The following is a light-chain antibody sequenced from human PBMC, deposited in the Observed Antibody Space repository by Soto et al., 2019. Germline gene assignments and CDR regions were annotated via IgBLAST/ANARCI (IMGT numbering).Light chain of an antibody. CDR3: QHYNNWPFT. CDR2: GAS. V-gene: IGKV3-15*01. J-gene: IGKJ2*01. CDR1: QSVSSI. Sequence: EIVMTQSPATLSVSPGERATLSCRASQSVSSILAWYQQKPGQAPTLLIYGASARATGIPVRFSGSRSGTEFTLTISSLQSEDFAVYYCQHYNNWPFTFGQGTKLEIK.